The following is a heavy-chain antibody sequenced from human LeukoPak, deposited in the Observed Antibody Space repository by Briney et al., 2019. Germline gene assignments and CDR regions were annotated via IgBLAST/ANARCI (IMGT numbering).Heavy chain of an antibody. D-gene: IGHD3-22*01. Sequence: SVKVSCKASGGTFSSYAISWVRQAPGQGLEWMGRIIPIFGTANYAQKSQGRVTITTDESTRTAYMELSSLRSEDTAVYYCARGPPHYYDYHYFDPWGQGTLVTVSS. CDR2: IIPIFGTA. J-gene: IGHJ5*02. V-gene: IGHV1-69*05. CDR3: ARGPPHYYDYHYFDP. CDR1: GGTFSSYA.